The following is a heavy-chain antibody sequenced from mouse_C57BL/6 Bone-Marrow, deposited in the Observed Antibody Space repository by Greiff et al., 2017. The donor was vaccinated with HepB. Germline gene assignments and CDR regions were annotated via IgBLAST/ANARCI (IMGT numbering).Heavy chain of an antibody. V-gene: IGHV1-50*01. D-gene: IGHD6-2*01. J-gene: IGHJ2*01. CDR3: ARGLPYYFDY. CDR1: GYTFTSYW. Sequence: QVQLQQSGAELVKPGASVKLSCKASGYTFTSYWMQWVKQRPGQGLEWIGEIDPSDSYTNYNQKFKGKATLTVDTSSSPAYMQLSSLTSEDSAVYYCARGLPYYFDYWGQGTTLTVSS. CDR2: IDPSDSYT.